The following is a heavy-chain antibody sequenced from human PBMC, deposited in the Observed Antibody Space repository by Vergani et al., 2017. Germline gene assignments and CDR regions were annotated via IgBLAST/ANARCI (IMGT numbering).Heavy chain of an antibody. CDR3: ASQYSSSYYYYGMDV. CDR2: ISSTSSTI. J-gene: IGHJ6*02. D-gene: IGHD6-13*01. V-gene: IGHV3-48*01. Sequence: VQLVESGGGLVKRGGSLRLSCAASGFTFSSYSMNWVRQAPGKGLEWVSYISSTSSTIYYADSVKGRLTISRDNAKNSLYLQMNSLRAEDTAVYYCASQYSSSYYYYGMDVWGQGTTVTVSS. CDR1: GFTFSSYS.